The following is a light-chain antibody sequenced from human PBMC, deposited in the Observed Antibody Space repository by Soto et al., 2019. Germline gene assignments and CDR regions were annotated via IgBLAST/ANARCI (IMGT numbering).Light chain of an antibody. V-gene: IGKV1-5*03. CDR3: QQYNIYST. Sequence: DIPMTQSPSTLAASVADGLTITFRASQCNSSWVAWYQQKPGKAPKPLIYKASILKSGVPTRFSGSGSGTEFTLTISSLQPDYFAAYYCQQYNIYSTVGQGTKGDIK. J-gene: IGKJ1*01. CDR2: KAS. CDR1: QCNSSW.